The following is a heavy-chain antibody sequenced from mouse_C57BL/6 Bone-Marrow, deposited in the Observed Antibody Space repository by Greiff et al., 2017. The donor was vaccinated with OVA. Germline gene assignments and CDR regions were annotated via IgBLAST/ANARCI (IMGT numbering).Heavy chain of an antibody. V-gene: IGHV1-42*01. CDR2: INPSTGGT. D-gene: IGHD2-5*01. J-gene: IGHJ2*02. CDR1: GYSFTGYY. CDR3: ARKAYCSIFYFDY. Sequence: EVQLQQSGPELVKPGASVKISCKASGYSFTGYYMNWVKQSPEKSLEWIGEINPSTGGTTYNQKFKAKATLTVDKSSSTAYMQLKSLTSEDSAVYYCARKAYCSIFYFDYWGQGTSLTVSS.